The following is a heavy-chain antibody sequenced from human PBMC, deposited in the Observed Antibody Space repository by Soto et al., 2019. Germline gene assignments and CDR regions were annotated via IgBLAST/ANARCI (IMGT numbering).Heavy chain of an antibody. CDR1: GFTFSSYA. CDR2: ISYDGSNK. V-gene: IGHV3-30-3*01. CDR3: ARDRHGMDV. Sequence: QVQLVESGGGVDQPGRSLRLSCAASGFTFSSYAMHWVRQAPGKGLEWVAVISYDGSNKYYADSVKGRFTISRDNSKNTLYLQMNSLRAEDTAVYYCARDRHGMDVWGQGTTVTVSS. J-gene: IGHJ6*02.